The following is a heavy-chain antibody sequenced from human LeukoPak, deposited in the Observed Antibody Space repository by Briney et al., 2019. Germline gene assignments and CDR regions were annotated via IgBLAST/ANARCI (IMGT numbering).Heavy chain of an antibody. Sequence: GESLNISCHASGYRATSNWIGTVRQMPAKPLERMGTIYPGDSDTRYSPSFQGQVTISADKSISTVYLQWSSLKASDTAIYYCARLRKWELSNLDSWGQGTLVTVSS. J-gene: IGHJ4*02. CDR1: GYRATSNW. CDR2: IYPGDSDT. D-gene: IGHD1-26*01. CDR3: ARLRKWELSNLDS. V-gene: IGHV5-51*01.